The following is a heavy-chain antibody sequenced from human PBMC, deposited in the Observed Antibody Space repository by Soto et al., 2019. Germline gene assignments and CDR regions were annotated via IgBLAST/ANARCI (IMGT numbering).Heavy chain of an antibody. CDR1: GFNFSSYV. Sequence: QVQLVESGGGVVQPGRSLRLSCAASGFNFSSYVMHWVRQSPGKGLECVAVIWYDGGNKYYADSVKGRFTISRDNSKNTLYLQRNSLRAEDTAVYYCARDGQWLPRDGLRSSYYFDYWGQGTLVTVSS. CDR3: ARDGQWLPRDGLRSSYYFDY. V-gene: IGHV3-33*01. CDR2: IWYDGGNK. J-gene: IGHJ4*02. D-gene: IGHD6-19*01.